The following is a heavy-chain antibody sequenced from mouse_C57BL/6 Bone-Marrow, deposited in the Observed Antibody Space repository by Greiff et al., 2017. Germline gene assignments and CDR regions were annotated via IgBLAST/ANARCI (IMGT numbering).Heavy chain of an antibody. Sequence: VQLQQPGAELVKPGASVKMSCKASGYTFTSYWITWVKQRPGQGLEWIGDIYPGSGSTNYNEKFKSKATLTVDTSSSTAYMQRSSLTSEDSAVYYCARAGYYGSSYDYAMDYWGQGTSVTVSS. V-gene: IGHV1-55*01. J-gene: IGHJ4*01. CDR2: IYPGSGST. CDR3: ARAGYYGSSYDYAMDY. CDR1: GYTFTSYW. D-gene: IGHD1-1*01.